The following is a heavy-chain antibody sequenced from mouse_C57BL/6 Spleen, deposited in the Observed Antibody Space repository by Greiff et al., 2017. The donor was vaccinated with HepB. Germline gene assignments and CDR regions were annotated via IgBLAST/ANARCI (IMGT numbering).Heavy chain of an antibody. J-gene: IGHJ4*01. Sequence: VQLQQSGPELVKPGASVKISCKASGYSFTGYYMNWVQQSPEKSLEWIGEINPSTGGTTYNQKFKAKATLTVDKSSSPAYMQLKSLTSEDSAVYYCASGGYDDYDAMDYWGQGTSVTVSS. V-gene: IGHV1-42*01. CDR3: ASGGYDDYDAMDY. D-gene: IGHD2-2*01. CDR1: GYSFTGYY. CDR2: INPSTGGT.